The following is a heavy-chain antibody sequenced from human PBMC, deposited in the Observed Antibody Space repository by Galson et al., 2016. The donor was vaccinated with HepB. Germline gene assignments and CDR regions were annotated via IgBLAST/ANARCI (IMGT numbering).Heavy chain of an antibody. V-gene: IGHV1-8*01. CDR1: GYTFSNYD. J-gene: IGHJ4*02. CDR2: MNPNSGNT. Sequence: SVKVSCKASGYTFSNYDINWVRQATGQGLEWMGWMNPNSGNTGFAQKFQGSISMTRDTSMSTAYLDLSSLNSDDTAVYYCARGMKSRRKVFLGVLSPFFLDSWGQGTLVTVSS. CDR3: ARGMKSRRKVFLGVLSPFFLDS. D-gene: IGHD3-3*01.